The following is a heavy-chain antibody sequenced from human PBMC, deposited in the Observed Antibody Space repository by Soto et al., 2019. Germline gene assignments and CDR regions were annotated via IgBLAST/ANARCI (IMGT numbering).Heavy chain of an antibody. J-gene: IGHJ4*02. CDR2: IIPIFGTA. CDR3: ARDSRYGDYVLDY. CDR1: GGTFSSYA. D-gene: IGHD4-17*01. V-gene: IGHV1-69*13. Sequence: ASVKVSCKASGGTFSSYAISWVRQAPGQGLEWMGGIIPIFGTANYAQKFQGRVTITADESTSTAYMELSSLRSEDTAVYYGARDSRYGDYVLDYWGQGTLVTVSS.